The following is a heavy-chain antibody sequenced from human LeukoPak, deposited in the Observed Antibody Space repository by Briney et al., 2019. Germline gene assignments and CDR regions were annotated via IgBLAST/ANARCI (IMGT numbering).Heavy chain of an antibody. J-gene: IGHJ4*02. Sequence: ASVKVSCKASGYTFTDYDMHWVRQAPGQGLGWMGWINPNSGDATHAKKFQGRVNMTRDTSISTAYMELSRLRSDDTAVYYCAREKGGYSSSWYYSCFNYWGQGTLVTVSS. V-gene: IGHV1-2*02. CDR2: INPNSGDA. CDR1: GYTFTDYD. D-gene: IGHD6-13*01. CDR3: AREKGGYSSSWYYSCFNY.